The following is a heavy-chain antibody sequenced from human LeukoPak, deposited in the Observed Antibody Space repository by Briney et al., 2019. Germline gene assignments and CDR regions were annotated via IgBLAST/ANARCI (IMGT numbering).Heavy chain of an antibody. CDR2: IYSGGST. Sequence: KSGGSLRLSCAASGFTVSSNYMSWVRQAPGKGQEWVSVIYSGGSTYYADSVKGRFTISRDNSKNTLYLQMNSLRAEDTAVYYCARGQEFDYWGQGTLVTVSS. J-gene: IGHJ4*02. CDR1: GFTVSSNY. CDR3: ARGQEFDY. V-gene: IGHV3-53*01.